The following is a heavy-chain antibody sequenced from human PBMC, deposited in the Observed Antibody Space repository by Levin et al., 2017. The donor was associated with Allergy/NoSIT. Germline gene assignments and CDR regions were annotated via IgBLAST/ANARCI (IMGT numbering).Heavy chain of an antibody. J-gene: IGHJ5*02. V-gene: IGHV3-7*04. CDR1: GFTFSSYW. CDR3: ARALYDFWSGSPNWFDP. CDR2: IKQDGSEK. D-gene: IGHD3-3*01. Sequence: GESLKISCAASGFTFSSYWMSWVRQAPGKGLEWVANIKQDGSEKYYVDSVKGRFTISRDNAKNSLYLQMNSLRAEDTAVYYCARALYDFWSGSPNWFDPWGQGTLVTVSS.